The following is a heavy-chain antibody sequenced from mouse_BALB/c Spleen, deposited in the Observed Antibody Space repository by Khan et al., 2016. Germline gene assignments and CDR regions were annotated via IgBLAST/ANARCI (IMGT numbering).Heavy chain of an antibody. CDR2: IFPSDSYT. CDR1: GYTFTSYW. Sequence: VQLQQPGAELVRPGASVKLSCKASGYTFTSYWINWMKQRPGQGLEWIGNIFPSDSYTNYNQKFKDKATLTVDKSSSTAYMQLSSPTSEDSAIYYCTRGESTMIRGFAYWGQGTLVTVSA. CDR3: TRGESTMIRGFAY. J-gene: IGHJ3*01. D-gene: IGHD2-4*01. V-gene: IGHV1-69*02.